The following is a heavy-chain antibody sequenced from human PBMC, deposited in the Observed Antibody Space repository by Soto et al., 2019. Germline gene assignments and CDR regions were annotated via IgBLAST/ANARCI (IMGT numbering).Heavy chain of an antibody. J-gene: IGHJ6*03. D-gene: IGHD2-21*01. CDR3: ARLLERYYYYYMDV. Sequence: SETLSLTCAVSGGSISSYYWSWIRQPPGKGLEWIGYIYYSGSTNYNPSLKSRVTISVDTSKNQFSLKLSSVTAADTAVYYCARLLERYYYYYMDVWGKGTTVTVSS. V-gene: IGHV4-59*08. CDR2: IYYSGST. CDR1: GGSISSYY.